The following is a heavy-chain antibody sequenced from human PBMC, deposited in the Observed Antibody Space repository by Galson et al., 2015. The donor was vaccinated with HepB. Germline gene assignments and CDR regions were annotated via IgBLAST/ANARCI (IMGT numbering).Heavy chain of an antibody. D-gene: IGHD1-26*01. CDR3: ARVVGATYSAYYYYGMDV. CDR2: IIPILGIA. J-gene: IGHJ6*02. Sequence: SVKVSCKASGGTFSSYTISWVRQAPGQGLEWMGRIIPILGIANYAQKSQGRVTITADKSTSTAYMELSSLRSEDTAVYYCARVVGATYSAYYYYGMDVWGQGTTVTVSS. V-gene: IGHV1-69*02. CDR1: GGTFSSYT.